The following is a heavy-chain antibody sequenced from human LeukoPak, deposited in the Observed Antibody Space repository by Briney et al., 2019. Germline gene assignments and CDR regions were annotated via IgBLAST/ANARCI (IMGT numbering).Heavy chain of an antibody. D-gene: IGHD1-20*01. V-gene: IGHV4-59*01. CDR1: GGSISSYY. CDR3: ARLNWNYVDFWFDP. CDR2: IYYTGST. Sequence: SETLSLTCTVSGGSISSYYWSWLRQPPGKGLEWFGYIYYTGSTNYNPSLKSRVTMSVDTSKNQFSLKLSSVTAADTAVYYCARLNWNYVDFWFDPWGQGTLVTVSS. J-gene: IGHJ5*02.